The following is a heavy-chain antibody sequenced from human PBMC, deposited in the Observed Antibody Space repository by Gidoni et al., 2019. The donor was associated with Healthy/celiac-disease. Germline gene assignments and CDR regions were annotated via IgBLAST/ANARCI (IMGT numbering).Heavy chain of an antibody. CDR2: IIPILGIA. Sequence: MGRIIPILGIANYAQKFQGRVTITADKSTSTAYMELSSLRSEDTAVYYCARGGQWLVKYYFDYWGQGTLVTVSS. D-gene: IGHD6-19*01. V-gene: IGHV1-69*04. CDR3: ARGGQWLVKYYFDY. J-gene: IGHJ4*02.